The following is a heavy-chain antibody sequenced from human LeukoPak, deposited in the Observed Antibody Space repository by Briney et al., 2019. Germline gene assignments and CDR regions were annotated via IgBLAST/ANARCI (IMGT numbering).Heavy chain of an antibody. D-gene: IGHD3-22*01. V-gene: IGHV4-34*01. Sequence: SETLSLTCAVYGGSFSGYYWSWIRQPPGKGLEWIGEINHSGSTNYNPSLKSRVTISVDTSKNQFSLKLSSVTAADTAVYYCARGRRITMIVVVITDAFGIWGQGTMVTVSS. J-gene: IGHJ3*02. CDR1: GGSFSGYY. CDR2: INHSGST. CDR3: ARGRRITMIVVVITDAFGI.